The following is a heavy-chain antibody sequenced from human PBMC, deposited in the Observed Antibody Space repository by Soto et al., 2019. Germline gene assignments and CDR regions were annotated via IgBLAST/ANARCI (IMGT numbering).Heavy chain of an antibody. J-gene: IGHJ6*02. Sequence: QVQLVQSGAEVKKPGASVKVSCKASGYTFTNYDISWMRQAPGQGLEWMGWSSANNGNTNYAQRLQGRLTMTTDTPTSTAYMELRSLRSDDTAVYYCATSRFLEWLTTPNYYCYYGMDVWGQGTTVTVSS. V-gene: IGHV1-18*01. CDR1: GYTFTNYD. D-gene: IGHD3-3*01. CDR2: SSANNGNT. CDR3: ATSRFLEWLTTPNYYCYYGMDV.